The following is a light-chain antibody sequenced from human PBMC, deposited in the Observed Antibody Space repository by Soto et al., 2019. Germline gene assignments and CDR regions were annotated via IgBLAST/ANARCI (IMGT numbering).Light chain of an antibody. Sequence: QSALTQPASVSGSPGQSITISCTGTSSDVGTYKYVSWYQQHPGKAPKLIIYEVSNRPSGVSNRFSGSKSGNTASLTISGLQAEDEADYYCCSYAGSRTHVLFGGGTKLTVL. J-gene: IGLJ2*01. CDR1: SSDVGTYKY. V-gene: IGLV2-14*01. CDR2: EVS. CDR3: CSYAGSRTHVL.